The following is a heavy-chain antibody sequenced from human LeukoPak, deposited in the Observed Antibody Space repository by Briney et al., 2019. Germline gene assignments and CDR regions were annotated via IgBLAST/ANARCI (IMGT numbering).Heavy chain of an antibody. CDR2: ISSSSSYI. Sequence: GGSLRLSCAASGFTFSSYSMNWVRQAPGKGLEWVSSISSSSSYIYYADSVKGRFTISRDNAKNSLYLQMNSLRAEDTAVYYFARGYDSSGPFDYWGQGTLVTVSS. V-gene: IGHV3-21*01. D-gene: IGHD3-22*01. CDR1: GFTFSSYS. CDR3: ARGYDSSGPFDY. J-gene: IGHJ4*02.